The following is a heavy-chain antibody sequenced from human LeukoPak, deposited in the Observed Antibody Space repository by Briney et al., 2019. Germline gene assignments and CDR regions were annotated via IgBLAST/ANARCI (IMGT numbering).Heavy chain of an antibody. CDR1: GFTFSIAW. CDR2: IRSKADGGAT. Sequence: GGSLRLSCAASGFTFSIAWMGWVRQAPGKGLEWVGRIRSKADGGATDYAAPVKGRFIISRDDSRNTEYLQMNSLKTEDTAVYYCITSPWGWAFDIWGQGTTVTVSS. D-gene: IGHD7-27*01. J-gene: IGHJ3*02. V-gene: IGHV3-15*01. CDR3: ITSPWGWAFDI.